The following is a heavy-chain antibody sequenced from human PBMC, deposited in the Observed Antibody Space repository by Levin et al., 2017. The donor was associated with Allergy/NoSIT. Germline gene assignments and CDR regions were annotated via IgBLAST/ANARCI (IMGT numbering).Heavy chain of an antibody. Sequence: GESLKISCKASGYTFTSYYMHWVRQAPGQGLEWMGIINPSGGSTSYAQKFQGRVTMTRDTSTSTVYMELSSLRSEDTAVYYCARVSDLTMVRGVMRVFGYFDYWGQGTLVTVSS. CDR1: GYTFTSYY. D-gene: IGHD3-10*01. V-gene: IGHV1-46*01. J-gene: IGHJ4*02. CDR2: INPSGGST. CDR3: ARVSDLTMVRGVMRVFGYFDY.